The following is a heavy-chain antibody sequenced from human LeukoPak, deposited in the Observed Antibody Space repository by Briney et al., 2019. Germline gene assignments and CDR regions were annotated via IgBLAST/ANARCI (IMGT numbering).Heavy chain of an antibody. CDR2: ISSNGGST. CDR1: GFTFSNYA. CDR3: VKGTPNYYRMDV. V-gene: IGHV3-64D*08. Sequence: SGGSLSLSCSASGFTFSNYAMHWARQAPGKGLEYVSAISSNGGSTYYAHCVKGRFTISRENSKHTLYLQMSSVRAEDTPVFYCVKGTPNYYRMDVWGQGTTVTVSS. J-gene: IGHJ6*02.